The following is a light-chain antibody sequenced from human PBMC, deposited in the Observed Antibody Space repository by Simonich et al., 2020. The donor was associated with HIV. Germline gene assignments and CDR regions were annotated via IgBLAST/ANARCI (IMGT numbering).Light chain of an antibody. Sequence: EIVMTQSPATLSVSPGERAPLSCRASQSVSKNLAWYQQKPGQAPRLLMHGASTRASGIPARFSGSGSGTDFTLTISRLEPEDFAVYYCQQYGSSPYTFGQGTKLEIK. J-gene: IGKJ2*01. CDR1: QSVSKN. V-gene: IGKV3-15*01. CDR2: GAS. CDR3: QQYGSSPYT.